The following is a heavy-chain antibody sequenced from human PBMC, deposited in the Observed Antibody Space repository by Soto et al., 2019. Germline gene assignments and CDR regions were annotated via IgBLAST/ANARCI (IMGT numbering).Heavy chain of an antibody. CDR2: FWKDGTTK. CDR1: GFTLSSSV. J-gene: IGHJ4*01. V-gene: IGHV3-33*06. CDR3: AKGKRPPPPYSAYEAFDY. Sequence: QVQLVEAGGGVGQPGKSLRLSCAASGFTLSSSVMHWVRQAPGKGLEWVAVFWKDGTTKYYADSVKGRFTISRDNSKNTPYLELNSLRPEDTALYYCAKGKRPPPPYSAYEAFDYWGHGTLVSVSS. D-gene: IGHD5-12*01.